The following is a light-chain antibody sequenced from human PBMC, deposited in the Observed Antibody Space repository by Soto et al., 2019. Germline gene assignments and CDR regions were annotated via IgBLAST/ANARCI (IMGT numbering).Light chain of an antibody. CDR2: GAS. CDR1: QSVSSN. Sequence: EIVMTQSPATLSVSPGESATLSCRASQSVSSNLAWYQQKPGQAPRLLIYGASTRATGIPARFSGSGSGTDFTLTISSLQSEDLAVYYCQQYSNWPPWTFGQGTKVDIK. V-gene: IGKV3-15*01. J-gene: IGKJ1*01. CDR3: QQYSNWPPWT.